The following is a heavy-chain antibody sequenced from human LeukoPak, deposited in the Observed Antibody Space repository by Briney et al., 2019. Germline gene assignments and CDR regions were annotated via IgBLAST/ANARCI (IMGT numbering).Heavy chain of an antibody. D-gene: IGHD1-1*01. CDR3: ARHVNWKYYFDF. CDR2: IYYSGST. V-gene: IGHV4-59*08. J-gene: IGHJ4*02. Sequence: PSETLSLTCTVSGGSISTSYWSWIRQPPGKGLEWIAYIYYSGSTNYNPSLKSRVSISIDTSKNQFSLRLSSVTAADTAVYYCARHVNWKYYFDFWGQGTLVTVSS. CDR1: GGSISTSY.